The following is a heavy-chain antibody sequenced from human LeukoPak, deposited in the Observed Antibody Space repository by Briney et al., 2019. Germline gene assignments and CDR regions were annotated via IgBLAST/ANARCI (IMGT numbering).Heavy chain of an antibody. V-gene: IGHV1-24*01. D-gene: IGHD3-10*01. Sequence: ASVKASCKVSGYTLTELSMHWVRQAPGKGLEWMGGFDPEDGETIYAQKFQGRVTMTEDTSTDTAYMELSSLRSEDTAVYYCATVITMVRGVIIEDAFDIWGQGTMVTVSS. CDR1: GYTLTELS. CDR3: ATVITMVRGVIIEDAFDI. CDR2: FDPEDGET. J-gene: IGHJ3*02.